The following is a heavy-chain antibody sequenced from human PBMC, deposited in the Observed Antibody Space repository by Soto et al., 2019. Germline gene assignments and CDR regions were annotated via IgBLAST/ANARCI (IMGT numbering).Heavy chain of an antibody. Sequence: GGSLRLSCAASGFTFSSYAMHWVRQAPGKGLEWVAVISYDGSNKYYADSGKGRFTISRDNSKNTLYLQMNSLRAEDTAVYYCARPDIVVVVAAPSSLWYWGQGTLVTVSS. V-gene: IGHV3-30-3*01. J-gene: IGHJ4*02. D-gene: IGHD2-15*01. CDR1: GFTFSSYA. CDR3: ARPDIVVVVAAPSSLWY. CDR2: ISYDGSNK.